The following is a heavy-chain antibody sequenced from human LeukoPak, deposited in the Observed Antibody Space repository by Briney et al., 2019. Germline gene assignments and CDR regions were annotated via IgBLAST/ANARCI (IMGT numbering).Heavy chain of an antibody. CDR1: GFTFSSYA. J-gene: IGHJ1*01. CDR2: ISYDGSNK. CDR3: ARVDSRGIAAAGTSEYFQH. V-gene: IGHV3-30-3*01. Sequence: GGSLRLSCAASGFTFSSYAMSWVRQAPGKGLEWVAVISYDGSNKYYADSVKGRFTISRDNSKNTLYLQMNSLRAEDTAVYYCARVDSRGIAAAGTSEYFQHWGQGTLATVSS. D-gene: IGHD6-13*01.